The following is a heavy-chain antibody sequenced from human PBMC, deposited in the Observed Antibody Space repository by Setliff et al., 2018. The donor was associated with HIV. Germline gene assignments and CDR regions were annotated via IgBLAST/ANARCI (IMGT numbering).Heavy chain of an antibody. CDR2: IIPMFSIP. J-gene: IGHJ4*02. CDR1: GGTFNNYA. D-gene: IGHD2-2*01. CDR3: ARGGGLKPFGYQLDY. Sequence: GASVKVSCKASGGTFNNYAISWVRQAPGQGLEWMGRIIPMFSIPNYSQRFQGRVTITADESTSTAYMELSSLRSEDTAVYYCARGGGLKPFGYQLDYWGQGTLVTVSS. V-gene: IGHV1-69*13.